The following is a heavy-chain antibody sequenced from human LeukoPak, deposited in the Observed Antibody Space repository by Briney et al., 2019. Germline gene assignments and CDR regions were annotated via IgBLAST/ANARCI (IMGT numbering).Heavy chain of an antibody. J-gene: IGHJ6*02. Sequence: GASVKVSCKASGYTFTSYYMHWVRQAPGQGLEWMGIINPSGGSTSYAQKFQGRVTMTRDTSTSTDYMELSSLRSEDTAVYYCARALTTVSYYYGMDVWGQGTTVTVSS. V-gene: IGHV1-46*01. CDR1: GYTFTSYY. D-gene: IGHD4-17*01. CDR3: ARALTTVSYYYGMDV. CDR2: INPSGGST.